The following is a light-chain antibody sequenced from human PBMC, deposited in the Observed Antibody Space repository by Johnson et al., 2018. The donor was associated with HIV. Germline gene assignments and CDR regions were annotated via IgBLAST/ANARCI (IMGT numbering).Light chain of an antibody. J-gene: IGLJ1*01. CDR2: DSN. Sequence: QPVLTQPPSVSAAPGQKVTISCSGSTSKIGNNYVSWYQHLPGAAPKLLIYDSNKRPSGIPDRFSGSKSGTSATLSITGLPTEDEADYFCGTWASSLCAGTPYVFGTATQVTV. CDR1: TSKIGNNY. CDR3: GTWASSLCAGTPYV. V-gene: IGLV1-51*01.